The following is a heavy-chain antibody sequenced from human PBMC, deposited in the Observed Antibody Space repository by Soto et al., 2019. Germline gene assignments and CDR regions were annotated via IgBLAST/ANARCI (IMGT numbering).Heavy chain of an antibody. D-gene: IGHD3-16*01. V-gene: IGHV3-30*03. Sequence: QVQLVESGGGVVQPGRSLRLSCAASGFTFSSYGMHWVRQAPGKGLEWVAVISYDGSNKYYADSVKGRFTISRDNSKNTLYLQMNSLRAEDTAVYYCARSGKYDYVWGSKYWGQGTLVTVSS. CDR2: ISYDGSNK. J-gene: IGHJ4*02. CDR1: GFTFSSYG. CDR3: ARSGKYDYVWGSKY.